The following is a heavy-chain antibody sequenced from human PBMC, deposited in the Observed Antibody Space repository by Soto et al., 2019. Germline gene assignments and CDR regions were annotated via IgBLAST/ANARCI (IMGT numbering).Heavy chain of an antibody. V-gene: IGHV3-33*01. D-gene: IGHD6-19*01. J-gene: IGHJ3*02. CDR3: ARNQWLVAYDDAFYI. CDR1: GFTFSSYG. CDR2: IWYDGSNK. Sequence: QVQLVESGGGVVQPGRSLRLSCAASGFTFSSYGMHWVRQAPGKGLEWVAVIWYDGSNKYYADSVKGRFTISRDNSKNTLYLQMNSLRAEDRAVDYCARNQWLVAYDDAFYIWGQGTMVIVSS.